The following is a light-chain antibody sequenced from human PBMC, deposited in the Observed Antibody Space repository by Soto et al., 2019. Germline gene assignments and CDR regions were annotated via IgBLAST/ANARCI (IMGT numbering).Light chain of an antibody. J-gene: IGKJ4*02. V-gene: IGKV1-39*01. CDR2: TAS. CDR1: ESISSY. Sequence: DIPMTQSPSSLSASVGDRVTISCRSNESISSYLNWYQQHPGKAPKLLIYTASSVQSGVPSRFSGRGSGTDFSLTISSLQSGDSATYYCQQSSRAPFTFGGGTKLEIK. CDR3: QQSSRAPFT.